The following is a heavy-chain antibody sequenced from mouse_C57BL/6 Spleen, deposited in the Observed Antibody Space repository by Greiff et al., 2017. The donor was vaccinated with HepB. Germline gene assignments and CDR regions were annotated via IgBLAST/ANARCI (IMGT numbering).Heavy chain of an antibody. J-gene: IGHJ4*01. D-gene: IGHD1-1*01. Sequence: QVQLKESGPELVKPGASVKISCKASGYAFSSSWMNWVKQRPGKGLEWIGRIYPGDGDTNYNGKFKGKATLTADKSSSTAYMQLSSLTSEDSAVYFCANDGSSYYYAMDYWGQGNSVTVSS. CDR2: IYPGDGDT. CDR1: GYAFSSSW. CDR3: ANDGSSYYYAMDY. V-gene: IGHV1-82*01.